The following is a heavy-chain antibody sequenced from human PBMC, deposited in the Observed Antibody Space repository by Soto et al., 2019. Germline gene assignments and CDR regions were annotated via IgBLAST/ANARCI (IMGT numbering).Heavy chain of an antibody. V-gene: IGHV1-18*01. Sequence: ASVKVSCKASGYTFTSYGISWVRQAPGQGLEWMGWISAYNGNTNYAQKLQGRVTMTTDTSTSTAYMELRSLRSDDTAVYYCARSLGYYGSGSYYTVPLYYFGMDVWGQGTTVTVSS. CDR2: ISAYNGNT. J-gene: IGHJ6*02. D-gene: IGHD3-10*01. CDR3: ARSLGYYGSGSYYTVPLYYFGMDV. CDR1: GYTFTSYG.